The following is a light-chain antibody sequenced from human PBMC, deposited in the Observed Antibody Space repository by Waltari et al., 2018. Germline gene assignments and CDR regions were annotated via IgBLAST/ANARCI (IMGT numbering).Light chain of an antibody. CDR3: QQYNSYPYT. CDR2: KAS. CDR1: QSISSW. V-gene: IGKV1-5*03. Sequence: DIQMTQPPSTLSASVGDIVTITCRASQSISSWLAWYQQKPGKAPKLLIYKASSLESGVPSRFSGSGSGTEFTLTISSLQHDDFATYYCQQYNSYPYTFGQGTKLEIK. J-gene: IGKJ2*01.